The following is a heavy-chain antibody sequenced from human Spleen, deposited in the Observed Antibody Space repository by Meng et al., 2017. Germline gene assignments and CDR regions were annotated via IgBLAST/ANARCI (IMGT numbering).Heavy chain of an antibody. CDR2: ISASNGNS. Sequence: QVQLVQYGAEAKKPGASVRVSCKTSGYPFNTDSITWVRQAPGQGLEWMGWISASNGNSNYAQKLQGRVTLITDTSTSTAYMELRSLTSDDTAVYYCVRDIDPFDRWGQGTLVTVSS. V-gene: IGHV1-18*01. J-gene: IGHJ5*02. CDR3: VRDIDPFDR. CDR1: GYPFNTDS. D-gene: IGHD3-16*02.